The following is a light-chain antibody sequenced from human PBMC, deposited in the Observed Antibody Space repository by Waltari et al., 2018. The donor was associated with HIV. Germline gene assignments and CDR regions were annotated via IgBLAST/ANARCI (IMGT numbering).Light chain of an antibody. CDR1: QSLLHSNGYSY. Sequence: DIVMTQSPLSLPVTPGEAASISCRSSQSLLHSNGYSYLDWYLQKPGQSPQLLIYLGSNRASGVPDMFSGSGSGTDFTLKISRVEAEDVGVYYCMQALQTPRTFGQGTKVEIK. CDR2: LGS. V-gene: IGKV2-28*01. CDR3: MQALQTPRT. J-gene: IGKJ1*01.